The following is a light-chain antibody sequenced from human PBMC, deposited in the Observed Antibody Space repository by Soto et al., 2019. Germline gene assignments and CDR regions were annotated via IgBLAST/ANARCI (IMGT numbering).Light chain of an antibody. CDR3: ASLTTTNFV. CDR1: SSDVGAYNF. J-gene: IGLJ1*01. CDR2: EVS. Sequence: SALTQPASVSGSPVQSITISVTGTSSDVGAYNFVSCYQHHPNKAPKLMISEVSNRPSGVSDRFSGSKSGNTASLTISGLQAEDEADYYCASLTTTNFVFGTGTKVTVL. V-gene: IGLV2-14*01.